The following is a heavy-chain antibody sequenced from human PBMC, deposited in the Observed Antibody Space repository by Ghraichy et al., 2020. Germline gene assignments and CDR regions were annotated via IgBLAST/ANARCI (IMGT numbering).Heavy chain of an antibody. CDR1: GDSVSTNNAA. J-gene: IGHJ2*01. Sequence: SQTLSLTCVISGDSVSTNNAAWDWIRLSPLRGLQWLGRTYYRSKLYHDYAKFVEGRVVIEADTSKNQFSLLLKSVTPEDTAVYYCARDRRYSSGYYEYPYYCFDLWGRGTLVTVTS. V-gene: IGHV6-1*01. CDR2: TYYRSKLYH. D-gene: IGHD6-25*01. CDR3: ARDRRYSSGYYEYPYYCFDL.